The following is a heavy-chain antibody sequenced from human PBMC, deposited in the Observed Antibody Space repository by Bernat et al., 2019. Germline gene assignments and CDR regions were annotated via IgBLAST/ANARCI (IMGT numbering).Heavy chain of an antibody. V-gene: IGHV3-9*01. CDR1: GFTFDDYA. Sequence: EVQLVESGGGLVQPGRSLRLSCAASGFTFDDYAMQWVRQGPGKGLEWVSGISWNSGSVDYADSVKGRFTISRDNAKNSLYLQMNSLRAEDTALYYCVKGSDSSGPCFDYWGQGTLVTVSS. D-gene: IGHD3-22*01. J-gene: IGHJ4*02. CDR2: ISWNSGSV. CDR3: VKGSDSSGPCFDY.